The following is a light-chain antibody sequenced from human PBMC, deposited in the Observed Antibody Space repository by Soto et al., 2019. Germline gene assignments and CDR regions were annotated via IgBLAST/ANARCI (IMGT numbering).Light chain of an antibody. V-gene: IGKV1-5*01. Sequence: DIQMTQSPSTLSASVGDRVTITCRASQSIRSWLAWFQQMPGKAPKLLIYDASTLEDVVPSRFGGSESGTEFTLTISCLQTDDFATDYCQQYNPYPYTFGQGTKLEIK. J-gene: IGKJ2*01. CDR1: QSIRSW. CDR2: DAS. CDR3: QQYNPYPYT.